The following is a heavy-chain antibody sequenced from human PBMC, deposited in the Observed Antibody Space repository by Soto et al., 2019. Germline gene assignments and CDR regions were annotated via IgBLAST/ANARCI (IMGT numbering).Heavy chain of an antibody. D-gene: IGHD1-7*01. Sequence: SETLSLTCAVSGFSISSGYYWGWIRQPPGKGLEWIGSIYRSGSTYFNQSLKSTVTISVDTSKNQFSLNLSSVTAADTAVYYCAQVRGNWDYNDFDYWGQGTLVTVSS. V-gene: IGHV4-38-2*01. CDR1: GFSISSGYY. J-gene: IGHJ4*02. CDR2: IYRSGST. CDR3: AQVRGNWDYNDFDY.